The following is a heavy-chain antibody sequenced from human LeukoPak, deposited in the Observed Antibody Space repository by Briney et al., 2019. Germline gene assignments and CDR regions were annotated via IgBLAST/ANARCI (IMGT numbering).Heavy chain of an antibody. CDR2: VGGSGGST. CDR3: AKRERESYNYGYPDF. D-gene: IGHD5-18*01. CDR1: GFTFSSHA. Sequence: PGGSLRLSCAASGFTFSSHAMSWVRQAPGKGLECVSSVGGSGGSTFYADSVRGRFTISRDNSKNTLYLQMNSLRADDTAVYYCAKRERESYNYGYPDFWGQGTLVTVSS. J-gene: IGHJ4*02. V-gene: IGHV3-23*01.